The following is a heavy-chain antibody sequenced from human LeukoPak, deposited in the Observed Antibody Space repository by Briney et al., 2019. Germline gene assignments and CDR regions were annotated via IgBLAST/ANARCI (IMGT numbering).Heavy chain of an antibody. D-gene: IGHD4/OR15-4a*01. CDR1: GFPFSSHG. J-gene: IGHJ4*02. CDR3: ARRAGAYSHPYDY. V-gene: IGHV3-23*01. CDR2: ISPGGGPT. Sequence: GGSLRLSCAGSGFPFSSHGMNWVRQAPGKGLEWVSGISPGGGPTYYADSVKGRFTISRDNSKNTLYLQMNSLRAEDTAVYYCARRAGAYSHPYDYWGQGTLVTVSS.